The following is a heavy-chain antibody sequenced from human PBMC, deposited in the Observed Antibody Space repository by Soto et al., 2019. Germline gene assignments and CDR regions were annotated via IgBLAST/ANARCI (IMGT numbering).Heavy chain of an antibody. V-gene: IGHV3-30*18. CDR3: AKPLGYCTNGVCPNPFDY. CDR1: GFTFSSYG. Sequence: GGSLRLSCAASGFTFSSYGMHWVRQALGKGLEWVAVISYDGSNKYYADSVKGRFTISRDNSKNTLYLQMNSLRAEDTAVYYCAKPLGYCTNGVCPNPFDYWGQGTLVTVSS. J-gene: IGHJ4*02. D-gene: IGHD2-8*01. CDR2: ISYDGSNK.